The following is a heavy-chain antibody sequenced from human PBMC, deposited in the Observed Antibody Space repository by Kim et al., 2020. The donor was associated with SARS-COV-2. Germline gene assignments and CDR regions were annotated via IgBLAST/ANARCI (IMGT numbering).Heavy chain of an antibody. J-gene: IGHJ4*02. CDR1: GFSLRGNA. V-gene: IGHV3-23*01. CDR3: AKDILWWSFYY. Sequence: GGSLRLSCAASGFSLRGNAMTWVRQAPGKGLEWVAAIGGSDDRTDYSDSVRGRFTISRDISKNTLFLQMNSLRVDDTAVYYCAKDILWWSFYYLGQGALV. CDR2: IGGSDDRT. D-gene: IGHD2-15*01.